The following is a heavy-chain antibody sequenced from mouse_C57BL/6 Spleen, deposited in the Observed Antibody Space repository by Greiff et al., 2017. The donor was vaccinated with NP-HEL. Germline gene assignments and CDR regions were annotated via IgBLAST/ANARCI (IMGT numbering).Heavy chain of an antibody. V-gene: IGHV3-6*01. Sequence: EVQRVESGPGLVKPSQSLSLTCSVTGYSITSGYYWNWIRQFPGNKLEWMGYISYDGSNNYNPSLKNRISITRDTSKNQFFLKLNSVTTEDTATYYCALAPLGGAMDYWGQGTSVTVSS. CDR1: GYSITSGYY. CDR3: ALAPLGGAMDY. J-gene: IGHJ4*01. CDR2: ISYDGSN. D-gene: IGHD3-1*01.